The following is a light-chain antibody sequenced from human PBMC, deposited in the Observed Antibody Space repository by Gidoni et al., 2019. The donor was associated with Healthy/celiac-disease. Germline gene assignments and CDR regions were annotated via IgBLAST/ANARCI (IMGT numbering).Light chain of an antibody. CDR3: QKYNRAPRT. CDR1: QGIGNY. V-gene: IGKV1-27*01. J-gene: IGKJ1*01. CDR2: AAS. Sequence: DIQMTPSPSSLSASVGDRVTITCRPSQGIGNYLAWYQQKPGKVPKLLIYAASTMQSGVPSRFSGSGCGTYFTLTISSLQPEDVATYYCQKYNRAPRTFGQGTKVEIK.